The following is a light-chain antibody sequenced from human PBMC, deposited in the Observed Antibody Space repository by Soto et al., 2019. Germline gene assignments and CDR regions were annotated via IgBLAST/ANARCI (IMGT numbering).Light chain of an antibody. J-gene: IGKJ1*01. CDR2: GAS. CDR1: QSVSSSY. CDR3: QQYGSSPRT. Sequence: EIVLTQSPGTLSLSPGERATLSCRASQSVSSSYLAWYQQKPGQAPRLLIYGASSRATGIPDRFSGSGSGTDFTLTIRRLEPEDFAVYYCQQYGSSPRTFVQGTKVEIK. V-gene: IGKV3-20*01.